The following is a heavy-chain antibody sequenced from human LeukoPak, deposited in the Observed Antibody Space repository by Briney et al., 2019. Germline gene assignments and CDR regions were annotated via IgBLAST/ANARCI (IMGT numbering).Heavy chain of an antibody. V-gene: IGHV3-21*01. D-gene: IGHD5-12*01. J-gene: IGHJ6*04. CDR1: GFTFNSYS. CDR3: ARVATTDLDV. CDR2: ISSSSSYI. Sequence: GGSLRLSCAASGFTFNSYSMNWVRQAPGKGLEWVSSISSSSSYIYYADSVKGRFTISRDNAKNSLYLQMNSLRAEDTAVYYCARVATTDLDVWGKGTTVTVSS.